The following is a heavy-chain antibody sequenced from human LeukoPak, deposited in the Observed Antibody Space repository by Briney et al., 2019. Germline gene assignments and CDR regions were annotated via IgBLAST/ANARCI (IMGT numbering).Heavy chain of an antibody. CDR3: TSVLPGYSSGWFD. J-gene: IGHJ4*02. V-gene: IGHV3-73*01. Sequence: PGGSLRLSCAASGFTFSGSAMHWVRQASGKGLEWVGRIRSKANSYATAYAASVKGRFTISRDDSKNTACLQMNSLKTEDTAVYYCTSVLPGYSSGWFDWGQGTLVTVSS. CDR1: GFTFSGSA. CDR2: IRSKANSYAT. D-gene: IGHD6-19*01.